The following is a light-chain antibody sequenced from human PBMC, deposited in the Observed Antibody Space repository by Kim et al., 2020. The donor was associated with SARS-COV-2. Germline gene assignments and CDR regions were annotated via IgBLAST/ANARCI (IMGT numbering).Light chain of an antibody. CDR3: ATWDQSLSGWV. Sequence: GQRVTISCSGSTFNIGINTVSWYQQLAGTAPKLLIYTNSERPSGVPDRFSGSKSGTSASLAISGLQSEDEAEYYCATWDQSLSGWVFGGGTKLTVL. J-gene: IGLJ3*02. V-gene: IGLV1-44*01. CDR1: TFNIGINT. CDR2: TNS.